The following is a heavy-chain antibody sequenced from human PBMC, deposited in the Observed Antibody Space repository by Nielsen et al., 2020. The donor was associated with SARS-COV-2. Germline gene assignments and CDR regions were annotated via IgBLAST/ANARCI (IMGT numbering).Heavy chain of an antibody. CDR3: ARGDYSNPNY. Sequence: ASVKVSCKASGYRFTAYSMHWVRQAPGQGPEWMGRIDPHSGGTTYAQKLQGRVTMTRDTSINTAYMELTRLRSDDTAVYYCARGDYSNPNYWGQGSLVTVSS. CDR2: IDPHSGGT. D-gene: IGHD4-11*01. V-gene: IGHV1-2*06. J-gene: IGHJ4*02. CDR1: GYRFTAYS.